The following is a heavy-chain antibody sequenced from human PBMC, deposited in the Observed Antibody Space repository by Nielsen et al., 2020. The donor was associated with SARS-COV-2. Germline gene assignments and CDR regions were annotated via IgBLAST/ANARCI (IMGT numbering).Heavy chain of an antibody. Sequence: ASVKVSCKASGYTFTDYYIHWVRQAPGQGLKWMGRINPYSGGTNYAQKFQGTVTMTRDASISTVYMELTSDDTAVYYCARARATIFGLVMSYGMDVWGQGTTAAVSS. V-gene: IGHV1-2*06. D-gene: IGHD3/OR15-3a*01. CDR3: ARARATIFGLVMSYGMDV. CDR1: GYTFTDYY. J-gene: IGHJ6*02. CDR2: INPYSGGT.